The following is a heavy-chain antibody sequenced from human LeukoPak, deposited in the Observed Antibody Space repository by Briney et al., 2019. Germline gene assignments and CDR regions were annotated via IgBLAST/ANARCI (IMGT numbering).Heavy chain of an antibody. D-gene: IGHD6-19*01. CDR2: INHSGRT. V-gene: IGHV4-34*01. Sequence: SETLSLTCAVYGGSFSGYYWSWIRQPPGKGLEWIGEINHSGRTNYNPSLKSRVTISVDTSKNQFSLKLSSVTAADTAVYYCARYIAVAGLSYWGQGTLVTVSS. J-gene: IGHJ4*02. CDR3: ARYIAVAGLSY. CDR1: GGSFSGYY.